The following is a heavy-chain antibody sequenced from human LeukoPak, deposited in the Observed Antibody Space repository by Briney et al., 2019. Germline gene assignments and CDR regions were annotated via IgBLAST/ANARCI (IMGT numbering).Heavy chain of an antibody. D-gene: IGHD3-22*01. CDR3: VRLRRNSDTSGFYYYYDF. Sequence: PGGSLRLSCAASGFTFRDHYMDWVRQAPGQGLEWVSSISVRSNYIYYADSVRGRFHISRDDARDSLYLQMNSLRAEDTAVYYCVRLRRNSDTSGFYYYYDFWGQGTLVTVSS. V-gene: IGHV3-21*01. J-gene: IGHJ4*02. CDR2: ISVRSNYI. CDR1: GFTFRDHY.